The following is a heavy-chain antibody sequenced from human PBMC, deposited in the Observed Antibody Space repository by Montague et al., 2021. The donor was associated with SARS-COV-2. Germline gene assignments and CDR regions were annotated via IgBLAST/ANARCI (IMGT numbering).Heavy chain of an antibody. J-gene: IGHJ3*02. CDR2: IYYSGST. CDR3: ARAASDIVLMVYAIRAFDI. D-gene: IGHD2-8*01. V-gene: IGHV4-31*03. CDR1: GGSISSGGYY. Sequence: TLSLTCTVSGGSISSGGYYWSWIRQHPGKGLEWIGYIYYSGSTYYNPSLKSRVTISVDTSKNQFSLKLSSVTAADTAVYYCARAASDIVLMVYAIRAFDIWGQGTMATVSS.